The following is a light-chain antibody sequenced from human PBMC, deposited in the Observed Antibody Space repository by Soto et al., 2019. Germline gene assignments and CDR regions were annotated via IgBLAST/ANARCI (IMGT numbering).Light chain of an antibody. CDR2: LGS. J-gene: IGKJ3*01. Sequence: DIVMTQSPLSLPVTPGEPASISCRSSQSLLHSNGYNYLDWYLQKPGQSPQLLIYLGSNRASGVPDRFSGSGSGTDFTLKISRVEAEDVGVYYCMQALQTRLTLGPGTKVDIK. CDR1: QSLLHSNGYNY. V-gene: IGKV2-28*01. CDR3: MQALQTRLT.